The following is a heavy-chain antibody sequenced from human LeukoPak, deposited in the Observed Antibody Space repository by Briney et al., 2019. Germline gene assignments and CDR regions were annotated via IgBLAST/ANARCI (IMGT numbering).Heavy chain of an antibody. J-gene: IGHJ4*02. Sequence: ASVKVSFKASGYTFTSYGISWVRQAPGQGLEWMGWISAYNGNTNYAQKLQGRVTMTTDTSTSTAYMELRSLRSDDTAVYYCARGHKNRFSSSWLTFDYWGQGTLVTVSS. CDR2: ISAYNGNT. CDR3: ARGHKNRFSSSWLTFDY. CDR1: GYTFTSYG. V-gene: IGHV1-18*01. D-gene: IGHD6-13*01.